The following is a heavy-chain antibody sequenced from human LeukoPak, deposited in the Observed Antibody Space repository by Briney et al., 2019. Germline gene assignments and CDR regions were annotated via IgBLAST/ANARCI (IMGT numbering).Heavy chain of an antibody. J-gene: IGHJ4*02. CDR1: GGTFSSYA. CDR3: ASPYSYGYNLGDYYFDY. V-gene: IGHV1-69*01. CDR2: IIPIFGTA. Sequence: SVKVSCKASGGTFSSYAISWVRQAPGQGLEWMGGIIPIFGTANYAQKFQGRVTITADESTSTAYMELSSLRSEDTAVYYCASPYSYGYNLGDYYFDYWGQGTLVTVSS. D-gene: IGHD5-18*01.